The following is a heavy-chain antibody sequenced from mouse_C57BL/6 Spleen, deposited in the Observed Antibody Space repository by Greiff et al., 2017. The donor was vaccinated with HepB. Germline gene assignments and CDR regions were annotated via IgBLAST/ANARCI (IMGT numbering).Heavy chain of an antibody. CDR2: ISYDGSN. CDR3: ARGGDLLAMDY. CDR1: GYSITSGYY. V-gene: IGHV3-6*01. Sequence: EVQVVESGPGLVKPSQSLSLTCSVTGYSITSGYYWNWIRQFPGNKLEWMGYISYDGSNNYNPSLKNRISITRDPSKNQFFLKLNSGTTEDTATYYCARGGDLLAMDYWGQGTSVTVSS. J-gene: IGHJ4*01. D-gene: IGHD3-3*01.